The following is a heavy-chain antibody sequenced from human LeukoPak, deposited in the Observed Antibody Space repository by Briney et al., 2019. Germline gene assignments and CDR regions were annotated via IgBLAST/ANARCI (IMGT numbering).Heavy chain of an antibody. V-gene: IGHV4-34*01. CDR3: ARLVGRWLQLGWFDP. CDR1: GGSFSGYY. Sequence: SETLSLTCAVYGGSFSGYYWSWIRQPPGKGLEWIGEINHSGSTNYNPSLKSRVTISVDTSKNQFSLKLSSVTAADTAVYYCARLVGRWLQLGWFDPWGQGTLVTVSS. D-gene: IGHD5-24*01. CDR2: INHSGST. J-gene: IGHJ5*02.